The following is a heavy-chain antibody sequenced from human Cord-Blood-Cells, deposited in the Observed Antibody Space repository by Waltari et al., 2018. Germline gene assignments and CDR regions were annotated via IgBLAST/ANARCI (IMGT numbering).Heavy chain of an antibody. D-gene: IGHD1-26*01. Sequence: EVQLVQSGAEVKKPGESLKISCKGSGYSFTSYWIGWGRQMPGKGLVWMGILYPGDSDTRYSPSFQGQVTISADKSISTAYLQWSSLKASDTAMYYCASWGWEAGWYFDLWGRGTLVTVSS. V-gene: IGHV5-51*01. CDR2: LYPGDSDT. J-gene: IGHJ2*01. CDR1: GYSFTSYW. CDR3: ASWGWEAGWYFDL.